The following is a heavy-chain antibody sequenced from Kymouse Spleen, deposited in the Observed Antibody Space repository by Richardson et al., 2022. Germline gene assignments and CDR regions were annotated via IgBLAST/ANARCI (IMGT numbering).Heavy chain of an antibody. CDR2: TRNKANSYTT. Sequence: EVQLVESGGGLVQPGGSLRLSCAASGFTFSDHYMDWVRQAPGKGLEWVGRTRNKANSYTTEYAASVKGRFTISRDDSKNSLYLQMNSLKTEDTAVYYCRGIAARRDYWGQGTLVTVSS. J-gene: IGHJ4*02. CDR1: GFTFSDHY. CDR3: RGIAARRDY. V-gene: IGHV3-72*01. D-gene: IGHD6-6*01.